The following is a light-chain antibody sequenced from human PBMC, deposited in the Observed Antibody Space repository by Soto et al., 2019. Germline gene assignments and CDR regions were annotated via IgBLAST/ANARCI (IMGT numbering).Light chain of an antibody. CDR3: QQYGSSPT. CDR2: DVS. J-gene: IGKJ1*01. Sequence: EIVLTQSPGTLSLSQGERATLSCRSSQRVSGTYLAWYQQKPDQAPRLVIYDVSGRATGIPDRFSGSGSGTDFTLTISRLEPEDFAVYYCQQYGSSPTFGQGTKVEIK. CDR1: QRVSGTY. V-gene: IGKV3-20*01.